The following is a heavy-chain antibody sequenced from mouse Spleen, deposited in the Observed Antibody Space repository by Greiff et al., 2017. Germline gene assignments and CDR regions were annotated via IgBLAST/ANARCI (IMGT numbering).Heavy chain of an antibody. CDR2: ISSGGGNT. D-gene: IGHD1-1*01. CDR3: ARQDGSWFAY. V-gene: IGHV5-9*04. J-gene: IGHJ3*01. Sequence: EVKLMESGGGLVKLGGSLKLSCAASGFTFSSYAMSWVRQTPEKRLEWVATISSGGGNTYYPDSVKGRFTISRDNAKNTLYLQMSSLKSEDTAMYYCARQDGSWFAYWGQGTLVTVSA. CDR1: GFTFSSYA.